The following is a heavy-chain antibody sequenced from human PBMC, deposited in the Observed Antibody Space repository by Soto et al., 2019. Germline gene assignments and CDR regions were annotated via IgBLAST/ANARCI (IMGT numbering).Heavy chain of an antibody. Sequence: SETLSLTCAVYGGSFSGYYWSWIRQPPGKGLEWIGEINHSGSTNYNPSLKSRVTISVDTSKNQFSLKLSSVTAADTAVYYCARSDYCTSGVCPSRDYYYYYGMDVWGQGTTVTVSS. CDR3: ARSDYCTSGVCPSRDYYYYYGMDV. CDR2: INHSGST. J-gene: IGHJ6*02. CDR1: GGSFSGYY. D-gene: IGHD2-8*01. V-gene: IGHV4-34*01.